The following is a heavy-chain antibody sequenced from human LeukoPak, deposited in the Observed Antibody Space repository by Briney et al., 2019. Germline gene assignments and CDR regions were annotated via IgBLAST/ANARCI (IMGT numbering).Heavy chain of an antibody. CDR3: ARDALPHERLWFGEATGGDAFDI. Sequence: GASVTVSCKASGYTFTTYYVHWVRQAPGQGLEWMGIINPSDGSTTYAQKFRGRLTMTRDMSTSTVYMELSSLRSEDTAVYYCARDALPHERLWFGEATGGDAFDIWGQGTMVTVSS. CDR1: GYTFTTYY. CDR2: INPSDGST. V-gene: IGHV1-46*01. D-gene: IGHD3-10*01. J-gene: IGHJ3*02.